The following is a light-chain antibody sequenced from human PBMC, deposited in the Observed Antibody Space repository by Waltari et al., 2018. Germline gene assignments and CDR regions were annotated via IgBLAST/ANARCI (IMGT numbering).Light chain of an antibody. V-gene: IGLV2-23*02. CDR3: CSYAGNSNVI. J-gene: IGLJ2*01. CDR2: DVN. Sequence: QSALTQPASVSGSLGQSITISCTGTASDVGYYNHVPWYQQYPGKAPKFIIFDVNERPSGVSNRFSGSKSGNTASLTISGLQAEDEAYYHCCSYAGNSNVIFGGGTKVTVL. CDR1: ASDVGYYNH.